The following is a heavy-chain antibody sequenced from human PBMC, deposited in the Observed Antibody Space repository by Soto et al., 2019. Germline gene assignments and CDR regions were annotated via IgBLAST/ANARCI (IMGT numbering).Heavy chain of an antibody. CDR1: GYTFTRYG. J-gene: IGHJ6*02. Sequence: QVQLVQSGAEVKNPGASVKVSCKASGYTFTRYGIGWARQAPGQGLEWMGWINTYNGNTNYAQNVQGRVTLTTDTSTSTAYMELRSLRSNDTAIYYCAMVDVYVTTSPQDVWGQGTTVIFSS. D-gene: IGHD3-16*01. CDR3: AMVDVYVTTSPQDV. CDR2: INTYNGNT. V-gene: IGHV1-18*01.